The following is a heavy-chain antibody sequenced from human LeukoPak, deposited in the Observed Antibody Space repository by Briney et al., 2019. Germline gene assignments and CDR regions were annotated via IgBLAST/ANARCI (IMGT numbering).Heavy chain of an antibody. CDR3: ARRGYYYDSSGYYRSTRGGYFDY. Sequence: PSETLSLTCTVSGGSISSYYWSWIRQPPGKGLEWIGYIYYSGSTNYNPSLKSRVTISVDTSKNQFSLKLSSVTAADTAVYYCARRGYYYDSSGYYRSTRGGYFDYWGQGTLVTVSS. V-gene: IGHV4-59*12. CDR1: GGSISSYY. CDR2: IYYSGST. J-gene: IGHJ4*02. D-gene: IGHD3-22*01.